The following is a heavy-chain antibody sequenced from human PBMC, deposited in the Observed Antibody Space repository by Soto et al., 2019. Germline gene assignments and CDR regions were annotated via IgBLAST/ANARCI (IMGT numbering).Heavy chain of an antibody. CDR1: GFTFSSYS. V-gene: IGHV3-21*01. J-gene: IGHJ5*02. D-gene: IGHD3-3*01. Sequence: GGSLRLSCAASGFTFSSYSMNWVRQAPGKGLEWVSSISSSSSYIYYADSVKGRFTISRDNAKNSLYLQMNSLRAEDTAVYYCARDGTVIYYDFWSGYQPGWFDPWGQGTLVTVSS. CDR2: ISSSSSYI. CDR3: ARDGTVIYYDFWSGYQPGWFDP.